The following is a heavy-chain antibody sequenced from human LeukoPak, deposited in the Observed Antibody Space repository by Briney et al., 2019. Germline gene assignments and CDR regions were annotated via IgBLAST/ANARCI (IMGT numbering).Heavy chain of an antibody. J-gene: IGHJ4*02. Sequence: GESLKISCKGSGYSFTRDWIGWVRQRPGKGLEWMGIIYPDDSDIRYSPSFQGQVIISADKSINTAYLQWSSLKASDTAMYYCAGSRGYYFDYWGQGTLVTVSS. V-gene: IGHV5-51*01. CDR3: AGSRGYYFDY. CDR1: GYSFTRDW. CDR2: IYPDDSDI. D-gene: IGHD3-22*01.